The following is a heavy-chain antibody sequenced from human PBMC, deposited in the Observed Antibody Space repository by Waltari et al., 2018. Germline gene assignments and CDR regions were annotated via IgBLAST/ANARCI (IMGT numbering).Heavy chain of an antibody. CDR2: FDPEDGET. J-gene: IGHJ4*02. CDR3: ATGWFGEFPTHFDY. V-gene: IGHV1-24*01. D-gene: IGHD3-10*01. Sequence: QVQLVQSGAGVKQPGASVTVSCKVSGYTLTELSIHWVRQAPGKGLEWMGGFDPEDGETIYAQKFQGRVTMTEDTSTDTAYMELSSLRSEDTAVYYCATGWFGEFPTHFDYWGQGTLVTVSS. CDR1: GYTLTELS.